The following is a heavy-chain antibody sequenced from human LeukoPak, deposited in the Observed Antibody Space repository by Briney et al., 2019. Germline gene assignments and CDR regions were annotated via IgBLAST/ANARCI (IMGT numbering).Heavy chain of an antibody. CDR2: IRSKAYGGTT. V-gene: IGHV3-49*04. J-gene: IGHJ4*02. D-gene: IGHD2-21*02. CDR3: TRALCGGDCHQGFDY. CDR1: GFTFGDYA. Sequence: HPGGSLRLSCTASGFTFGDYAMSWVRQAPGKGLEWVGFIRSKAYGGTTEYAASVKGRFTISRDDSKSIAYLQMNSLKTEDTAVYYCTRALCGGDCHQGFDYWGQGTLVTASS.